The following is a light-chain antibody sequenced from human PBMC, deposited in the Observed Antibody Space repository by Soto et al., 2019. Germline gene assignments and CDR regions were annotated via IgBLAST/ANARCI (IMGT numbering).Light chain of an antibody. Sequence: QSVLTQPPSVSGAPGQRVTISCTGSSSNIGAGYDVHWYQQLPGTAPKLLIYGNSNRPSGVPDRFSGSKSGTPASLAITGLRAEDEADYYCQSYDSSLRGWVFGGGTKLTVL. CDR1: SSNIGAGYD. CDR3: QSYDSSLRGWV. CDR2: GNS. V-gene: IGLV1-40*01. J-gene: IGLJ3*02.